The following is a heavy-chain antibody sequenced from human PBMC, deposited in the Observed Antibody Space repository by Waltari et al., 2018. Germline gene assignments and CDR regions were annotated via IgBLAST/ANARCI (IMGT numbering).Heavy chain of an antibody. D-gene: IGHD2-15*01. CDR3: AREASGGKFWYNDL. CDR1: GFPVSECA. Sequence: EVQLVESGGGLVKPGGDLGTWCAFFGFPVSECARTWVRQAPGKGLEYVASISDIGRDTSYGKSVKGRFSISRDNSKSTLYLQMGNLRPEDMGLYYCAREASGGKFWYNDLWGRGTLVTVSS. CDR2: ISDIGRDT. J-gene: IGHJ2*01. V-gene: IGHV3-64*01.